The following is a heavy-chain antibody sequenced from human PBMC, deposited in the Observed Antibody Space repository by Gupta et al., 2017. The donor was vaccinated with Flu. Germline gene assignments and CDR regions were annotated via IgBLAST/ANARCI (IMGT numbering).Heavy chain of an antibody. CDR3: AKEVTTVYYYMDV. CDR2: ISGSGGST. V-gene: IGHV3-23*01. Sequence: RQAPGRGLEWVSGISGSGGSTYYADSVKGRFTISRDNSKNTLYLQMNSLRAEDTAVYYCAKEVTTVYYYMDVWGKGTTVTVSS. J-gene: IGHJ6*03. D-gene: IGHD4-4*01.